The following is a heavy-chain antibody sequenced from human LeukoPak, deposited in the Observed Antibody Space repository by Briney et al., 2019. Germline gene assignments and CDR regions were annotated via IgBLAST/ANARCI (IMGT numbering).Heavy chain of an antibody. CDR3: ANRISGSSS. CDR2: ISSGGGNT. V-gene: IGHV3-23*01. CDR1: GFTFSSYW. D-gene: IGHD1-26*01. Sequence: GGTLRLSCAASGFTFSSYWMSWIRQAPGKGLEWVSAISSGGGNTDYADSVKGRFIISRDNSKNTVFLQMNSLRAEDTGVYYCANRISGSSSWGQGTLVTVSS. J-gene: IGHJ5*02.